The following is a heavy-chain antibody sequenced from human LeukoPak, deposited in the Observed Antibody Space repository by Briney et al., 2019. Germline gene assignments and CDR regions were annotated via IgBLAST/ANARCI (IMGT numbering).Heavy chain of an antibody. CDR1: GFTFSSYA. V-gene: IGHV3-23*01. J-gene: IGHJ4*02. D-gene: IGHD3-22*01. CDR3: ARDWYYYDSSGTFGY. Sequence: GGSLRLSCAASGFTFSSYAMSWVRQAPGKGLEWVSAISGSGGSTYYADSVKGRFTISRDNSKNTLYLQMNSLRAEDTAVYYCARDWYYYDSSGTFGYWGQGTLVTVSS. CDR2: ISGSGGST.